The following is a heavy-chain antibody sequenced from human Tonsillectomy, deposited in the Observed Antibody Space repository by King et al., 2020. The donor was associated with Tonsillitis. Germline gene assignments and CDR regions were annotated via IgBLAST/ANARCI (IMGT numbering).Heavy chain of an antibody. CDR1: GFTFSSYS. V-gene: IGHV3-21*01. J-gene: IGHJ3*02. D-gene: IGHD1-26*01. Sequence: VQLVESGGGLVKPGGSLRLSCAASGFTFSSYSMNWVRQAPGKGLEWVSSISSSSSYIYYADSVKGRFTISRDNAKNSLYLQMNSLRAEDTAVYYCASPYSGSYFGAIDIWGQGTMVTVSS. CDR3: ASPYSGSYFGAIDI. CDR2: ISSSSSYI.